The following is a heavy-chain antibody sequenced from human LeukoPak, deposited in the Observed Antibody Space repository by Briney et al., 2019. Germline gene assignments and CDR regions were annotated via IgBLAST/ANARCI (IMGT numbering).Heavy chain of an antibody. CDR2: IWYDGSNK. CDR1: GFTFSSYG. J-gene: IGHJ4*02. CDR3: ARGIAIIPAGVNDY. D-gene: IGHD2-2*01. V-gene: IGHV3-33*01. Sequence: GRSLRLSCAASGFTFSSYGMHWVRQAPGKGLEWVAVIWYDGSNKYYADSVKGRFTISRDNSKNTLYLQMNSLRAEDTAVYYCARGIAIIPAGVNDYWGQGTLVTVSS.